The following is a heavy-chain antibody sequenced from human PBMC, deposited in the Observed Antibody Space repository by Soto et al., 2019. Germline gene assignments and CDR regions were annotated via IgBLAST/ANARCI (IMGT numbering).Heavy chain of an antibody. V-gene: IGHV3-21*01. Sequence: SLRLSCAASGFTFSSYSMNWVRQAPGKGLEWVSSISSSSSYIYYADSVKGRFTISRDNAKNSLYLQMNSLRAEDTAVVYCARDLVHIVVVPAAMDYWGQGTLVTVSS. J-gene: IGHJ4*02. CDR3: ARDLVHIVVVPAAMDY. D-gene: IGHD2-2*01. CDR1: GFTFSSYS. CDR2: ISSSSSYI.